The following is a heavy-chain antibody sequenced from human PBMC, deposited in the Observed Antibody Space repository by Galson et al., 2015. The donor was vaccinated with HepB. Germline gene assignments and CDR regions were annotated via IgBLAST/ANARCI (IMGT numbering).Heavy chain of an antibody. D-gene: IGHD3-22*01. CDR1: GDTFNNYA. CDR3: ARDRHNYYDSRGYSGSFDI. V-gene: IGHV1-69*01. CDR2: VLPVFDTP. J-gene: IGHJ4*02. Sequence: QSGAEVKKPGESLKTSCKASGDTFNNYAFNWVRQAPGQGLEWMGGVLPVFDTPIYAQKFQDRVTITADESTSTVYMELSRLRSDDTAVYYCARDRHNYYDSRGYSGSFDIWGQGTLVTVSS.